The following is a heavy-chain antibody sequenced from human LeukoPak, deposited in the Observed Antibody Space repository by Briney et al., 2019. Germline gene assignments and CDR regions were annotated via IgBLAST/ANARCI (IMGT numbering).Heavy chain of an antibody. CDR2: ISGSGGST. Sequence: GGSLRLSCAASGFTFSSYGMSWVRQAPGKGLEWVSAISGSGGSTYYADSVKGRFTISRDNAKNSLYLQMNSLRAEDTAVYYCARDLDGYNPFDYWGQGTLVTVSS. D-gene: IGHD5-24*01. CDR1: GFTFSSYG. J-gene: IGHJ4*02. V-gene: IGHV3-23*01. CDR3: ARDLDGYNPFDY.